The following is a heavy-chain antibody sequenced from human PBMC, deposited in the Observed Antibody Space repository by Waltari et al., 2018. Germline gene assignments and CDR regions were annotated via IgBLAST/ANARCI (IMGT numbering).Heavy chain of an antibody. V-gene: IGHV3-74*01. CDR1: GFTFSSYW. CDR3: ARAEPKRGYSSSYYYYGMDV. D-gene: IGHD5-18*01. CDR2: INSDGSST. J-gene: IGHJ6*02. Sequence: EVQLVESGGGLVQPGGTLRLSCAASGFTFSSYWMHWVRQAPGKGLVWVSRINSDGSSTSYADSVKGRFTISRDNAKNTLYLQMNSLRAEDTAVYYCARAEPKRGYSSSYYYYGMDVWGQGTTVTVSS.